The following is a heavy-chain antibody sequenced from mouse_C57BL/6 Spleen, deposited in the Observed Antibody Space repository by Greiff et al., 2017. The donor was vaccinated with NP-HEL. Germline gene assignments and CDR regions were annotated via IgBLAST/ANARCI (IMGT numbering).Heavy chain of an antibody. CDR2: ISNLAYSI. CDR1: GFTFSDYG. CDR3: ARQEDYYGSDAMDY. D-gene: IGHD1-1*01. J-gene: IGHJ4*01. V-gene: IGHV5-15*01. Sequence: DVHLVESGGGLVQPGGSLKLSCAASGFTFSDYGMAWVRQAPRKGPEWVAFISNLAYSIYYADTVTGRFTISRENAKNTLYLEMSSLRSEDTAMYYCARQEDYYGSDAMDYWGQGTSVTVSS.